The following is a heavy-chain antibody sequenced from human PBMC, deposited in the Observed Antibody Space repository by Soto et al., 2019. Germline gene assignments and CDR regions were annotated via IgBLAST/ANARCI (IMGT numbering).Heavy chain of an antibody. Sequence: KTWETLSLTCTVSGDSINSRDYYWSWMRQPPGKGLEWIGYTYYSGSTYYNPSLKSRVSISVSVDTSKNQLSLRLSSVTAADPAVYYCARDRRFLLSRGGYYFYAMDVWGQGTTVTVSS. D-gene: IGHD3-3*01. V-gene: IGHV4-31*03. CDR3: ARDRRFLLSRGGYYFYAMDV. CDR1: GDSINSRDYY. J-gene: IGHJ6*02. CDR2: TYYSGST.